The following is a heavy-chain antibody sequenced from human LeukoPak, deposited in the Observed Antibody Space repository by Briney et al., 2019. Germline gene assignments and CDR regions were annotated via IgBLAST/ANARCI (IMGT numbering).Heavy chain of an antibody. V-gene: IGHV1-69*06. D-gene: IGHD3-16*02. CDR1: GGTFSSYA. CDR2: IIPIFGTA. CDR3: ARVRVGSNRYFDY. Sequence: GASVKVSCKASGGTFSSYAISWVRQAPGQGLEWMGGIIPIFGTANYAQKFQGRVTITADKSTSTAYMELSSLRSEDTAVYYCARVRVGSNRYFDYWGQGTLVTVSS. J-gene: IGHJ4*02.